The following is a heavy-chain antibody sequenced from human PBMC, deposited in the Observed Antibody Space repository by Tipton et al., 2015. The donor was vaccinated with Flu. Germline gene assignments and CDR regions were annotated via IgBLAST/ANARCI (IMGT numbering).Heavy chain of an antibody. J-gene: IGHJ3*02. Sequence: TLSLTCTVSGGSISSYYWSWIRQPAGKGLEWIGRIYTSGSTNYNPSLKSRVTMSVDTSKNQFSLKLSSVTAADTAVYYCARDPGVTIAAAPDAFDIWGQGTMVTVSS. CDR3: ARDPGVTIAAAPDAFDI. V-gene: IGHV4-4*07. D-gene: IGHD6-13*01. CDR1: GGSISSYY. CDR2: IYTSGST.